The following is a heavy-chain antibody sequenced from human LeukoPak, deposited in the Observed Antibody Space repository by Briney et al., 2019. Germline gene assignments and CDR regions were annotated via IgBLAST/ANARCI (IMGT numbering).Heavy chain of an antibody. J-gene: IGHJ4*02. D-gene: IGHD6-19*01. Sequence: GTSLRLSCAASGFTFSNNDMCWVRQAPGKGLEWVAVISFDGNNKYYPDSVKGRFTISRDNSKNTLYLQMHSLRADDTATYYCARGRYKNGWDLLSYFDSWGQGTLVTVSS. V-gene: IGHV3-30-3*01. CDR2: ISFDGNNK. CDR3: ARGRYKNGWDLLSYFDS. CDR1: GFTFSNND.